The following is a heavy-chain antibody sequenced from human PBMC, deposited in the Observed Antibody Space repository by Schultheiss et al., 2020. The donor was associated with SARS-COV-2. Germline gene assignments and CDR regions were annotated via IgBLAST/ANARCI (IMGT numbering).Heavy chain of an antibody. Sequence: GGSLRLSCAASGFTFSSYSMNWVRQAPGKGLEWVSAISGSGGSTYYADSVKGRFTISRDNSKNTLNLQMNSLRAEDTAEYYCGKGGGTNSVDYWGQGILVTVSS. D-gene: IGHD1-1*01. J-gene: IGHJ4*02. CDR3: GKGGGTNSVDY. CDR1: GFTFSSYS. CDR2: ISGSGGST. V-gene: IGHV3-23*01.